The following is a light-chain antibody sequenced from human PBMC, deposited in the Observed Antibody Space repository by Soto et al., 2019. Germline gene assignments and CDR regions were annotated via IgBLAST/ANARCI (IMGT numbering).Light chain of an antibody. J-gene: IGLJ1*01. Sequence: QSALPQPRSVSGSPGQSVTISCTGTSSDVGGYNYVSWYQQHPGKAPKLMIYDVSKRPSGVPDRFSGSKSGNTASLTISGLQAEDEADYYCCSYAGSYSSGVFGTGTKLTVL. CDR3: CSYAGSYSSGV. CDR2: DVS. V-gene: IGLV2-11*01. CDR1: SSDVGGYNY.